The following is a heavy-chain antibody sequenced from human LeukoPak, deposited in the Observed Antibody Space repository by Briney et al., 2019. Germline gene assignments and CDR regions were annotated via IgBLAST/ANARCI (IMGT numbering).Heavy chain of an antibody. CDR1: GGSFSGYY. CDR2: INHSGST. CDR3: ARVEHIVVVTAIQNWFDP. J-gene: IGHJ5*02. V-gene: IGHV4-34*01. D-gene: IGHD2-21*02. Sequence: PSETLSLTCAVYGGSFSGYYWSWIRQPPGKGLEWIGEINHSGSTNYNPPLKSRVTISVDTSKNQFSLKLSYVTAADTAVYYCARVEHIVVVTAIQNWFDPWGQGTLVTVSS.